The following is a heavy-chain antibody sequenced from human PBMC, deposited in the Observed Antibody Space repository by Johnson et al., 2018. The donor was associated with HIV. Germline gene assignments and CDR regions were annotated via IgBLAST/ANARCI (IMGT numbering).Heavy chain of an antibody. D-gene: IGHD3-10*01. CDR1: GFTVSSNY. V-gene: IGHV3-66*01. CDR2: IYSGGST. J-gene: IGHJ3*02. CDR3: ARRLWFRNLYDAFDI. Sequence: VQLVESGGGLVQPGGSLRLSCAASGFTVSSNYMSWVRQAPGKGLEWVSVIYSGGSTYYADSVKGRFTISRDNSKNTLYLQMNSLRAEDTAVYYCARRLWFRNLYDAFDIWGQGTMVTVSS.